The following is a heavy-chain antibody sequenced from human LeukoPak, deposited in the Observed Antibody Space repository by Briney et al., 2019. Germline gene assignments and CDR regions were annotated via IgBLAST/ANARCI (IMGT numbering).Heavy chain of an antibody. D-gene: IGHD2-15*01. CDR2: IYSGGST. V-gene: IGHV3-53*01. CDR1: GFTVSSNY. Sequence: GGSLRLSCAASGFTVSSNYMSWVRQAPGKGLEWVSVIYSGGSTYYADSVKGRFTISRDNSKNMLYLQMNSLRAEDTAVYYCANTPRAWYAFDIWGQGTMVTASS. CDR3: ANTPRAWYAFDI. J-gene: IGHJ3*02.